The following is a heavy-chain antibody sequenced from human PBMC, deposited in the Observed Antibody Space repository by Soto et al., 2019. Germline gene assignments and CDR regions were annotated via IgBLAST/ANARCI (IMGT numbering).Heavy chain of an antibody. CDR2: IYPADSDT. D-gene: IGHD2-2*01. Sequence: PGESLKISCKGSGYSFTSYWIGWVRQMPGKGLEWMGIIYPADSDTRYSPSFQGQVTISADKSISTAYLQWSGLKASDTAMYYCARSRGYCSSTSCTYYYGMDVWGQGTTVTVSS. CDR3: ARSRGYCSSTSCTYYYGMDV. J-gene: IGHJ6*02. CDR1: GYSFTSYW. V-gene: IGHV5-51*01.